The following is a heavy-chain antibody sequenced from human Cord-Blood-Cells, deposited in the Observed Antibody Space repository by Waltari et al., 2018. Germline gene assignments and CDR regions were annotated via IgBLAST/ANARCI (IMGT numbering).Heavy chain of an antibody. D-gene: IGHD6-13*01. Sequence: EVQLLESGGGLVQPGGSLRLSCAASGFTFSSYAMSWVRQAPGKGLEWVAAISGSGGSTYYADSVKCRFTISRDNAKNTLYLQMISLRAEDTAVYYCAKHPARRPYSSSWYGAFDIWGQGTMVTVSS. CDR1: GFTFSSYA. V-gene: IGHV3-23*01. J-gene: IGHJ3*02. CDR3: AKHPARRPYSSSWYGAFDI. CDR2: ISGSGGST.